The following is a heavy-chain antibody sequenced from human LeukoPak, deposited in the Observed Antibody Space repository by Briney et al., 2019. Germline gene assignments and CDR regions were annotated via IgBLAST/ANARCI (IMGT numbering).Heavy chain of an antibody. Sequence: LGASVKVSCKASGYTFTGYYMHWVRQAPGQGLEWMGWINPNSGGTYYAQKFQGRVTMTRDTSISTAYMELSRLTSDDTAVYYCSRDNYNWGNDYWGQGTLVTVSS. J-gene: IGHJ4*02. V-gene: IGHV1-2*02. CDR1: GYTFTGYY. CDR3: SRDNYNWGNDY. D-gene: IGHD3-16*01. CDR2: INPNSGGT.